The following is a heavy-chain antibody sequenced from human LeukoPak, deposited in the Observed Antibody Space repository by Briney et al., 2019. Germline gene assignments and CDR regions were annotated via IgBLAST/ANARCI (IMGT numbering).Heavy chain of an antibody. J-gene: IGHJ4*02. V-gene: IGHV3-23*01. CDR1: GFSYSSYA. CDR2: ISGSGGST. Sequence: PGGSLRLSCAVSGFSYSSYAMSWVRQAPGKGLEGVSTISGSGGSTYYADSVKGRFTISRDNSKNTLYLQMNSLRAEDTAVYYCAKGTSLINILTGYFYYFDYWGQGTLVTVSS. CDR3: AKGTSLINILTGYFYYFDY. D-gene: IGHD3-9*01.